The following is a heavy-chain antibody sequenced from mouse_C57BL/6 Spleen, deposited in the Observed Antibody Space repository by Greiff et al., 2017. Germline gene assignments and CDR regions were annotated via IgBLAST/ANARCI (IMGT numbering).Heavy chain of an antibody. Sequence: QVHVKQSGAELVRPGASVTLSCKASGYTFTDYEMHWVKQTPVHGLEWIGAIDPETGGTAYNQKFKGKAILTADKSSSTAYMELRSLTSEDSAVYYCTRAGKRPLDYWGQGTTLTVSS. V-gene: IGHV1-15*01. D-gene: IGHD2-1*01. J-gene: IGHJ2*01. CDR2: IDPETGGT. CDR1: GYTFTDYE. CDR3: TRAGKRPLDY.